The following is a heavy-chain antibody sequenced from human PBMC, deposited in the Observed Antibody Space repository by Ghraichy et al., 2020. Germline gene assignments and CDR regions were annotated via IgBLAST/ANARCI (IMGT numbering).Heavy chain of an antibody. Sequence: GGSLRLSCAASGFTFSSYWMSWVRQAPGKGLEWVANIKKDGSEKYYVNSVKGRFTISRDNAKNSLYLQMSSLRAEDTAVYYCATRGDWSGIDCWGQGTLVTVSS. CDR2: IKKDGSEK. CDR1: GFTFSSYW. CDR3: ATRGDWSGIDC. J-gene: IGHJ4*02. D-gene: IGHD3-3*01. V-gene: IGHV3-7*01.